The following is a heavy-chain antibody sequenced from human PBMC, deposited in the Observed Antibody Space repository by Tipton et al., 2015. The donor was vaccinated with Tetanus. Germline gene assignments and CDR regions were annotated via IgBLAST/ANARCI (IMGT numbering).Heavy chain of an antibody. CDR3: ARVGYYGSGSPPG. CDR1: GFTFSSYG. Sequence: SLRLSCAASGFTFSSYGMHWVRQAPGKGLEWMAVISYDGSNKYYADSVKGRFTISRDNSKNTLYLQMNSLRAEDTAVYYCARVGYYGSGSPPGWGQGTLVTVSS. V-gene: IGHV3-30*03. D-gene: IGHD3-10*01. J-gene: IGHJ4*02. CDR2: ISYDGSNK.